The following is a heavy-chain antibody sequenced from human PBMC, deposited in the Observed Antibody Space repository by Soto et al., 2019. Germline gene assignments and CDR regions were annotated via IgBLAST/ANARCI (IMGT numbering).Heavy chain of an antibody. CDR2: IYPGDSDT. CDR1: GYSFTIYW. J-gene: IGHJ4*02. Sequence: GESLKISCKGSGYSFTIYWIGWVRQMPGKGLEWMGIIYPGDSDTRYSPSFQGQVTISADKSISTAYLQWSSLKASDTAMYYCARPYYNDSSGSDYWGQGTLVTVSS. CDR3: ARPYYNDSSGSDY. V-gene: IGHV5-51*01. D-gene: IGHD3-22*01.